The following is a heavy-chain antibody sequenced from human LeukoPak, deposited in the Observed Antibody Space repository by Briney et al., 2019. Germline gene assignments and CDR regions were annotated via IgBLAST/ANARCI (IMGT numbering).Heavy chain of an antibody. CDR1: GFTFSGHW. CDR3: TRSGYYNGYDY. D-gene: IGHD2/OR15-2a*01. CDR2: ITPDGRAT. J-gene: IGHJ4*02. Sequence: GGSLRLSCVASGFTFSGHWMHWVRQAPGKGLLAVSRITPDGRATAYADSVKGRFTISRDNAKNTLYLEMNSLTAEDTALYYCTRSGYYNGYDYWGQGTLVTVSS. V-gene: IGHV3-74*03.